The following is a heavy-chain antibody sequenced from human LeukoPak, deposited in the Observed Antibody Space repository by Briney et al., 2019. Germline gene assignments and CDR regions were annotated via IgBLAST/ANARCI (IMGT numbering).Heavy chain of an antibody. CDR1: GFTVSSNY. D-gene: IGHD6-19*01. CDR3: ARVQEGEQWPWGYYYYMDV. CDR2: IYSGGST. J-gene: IGHJ6*03. V-gene: IGHV3-66*01. Sequence: AGGSLRLSCAASGFTVSSNYMSWVRQAPGKGLEWVSVIYSGGSTYYADSVKGRFTISRDNSKNTLYLQMNSLRAEDTAVYYCARVQEGEQWPWGYYYYMDVWGKGTTVTVSS.